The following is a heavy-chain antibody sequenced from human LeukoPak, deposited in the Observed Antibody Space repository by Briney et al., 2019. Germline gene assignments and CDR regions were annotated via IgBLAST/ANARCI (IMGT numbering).Heavy chain of an antibody. CDR2: INPNSGGT. V-gene: IGHV1-2*02. CDR1: GYTFTGYY. D-gene: IGHD2-2*02. CDR3: ARGYCSSTSCYNGMDV. Sequence: GASVKVSCKASGYTFTGYYMHWVRQAPGQGLEWMGWINPNSGGTNYAQEFQGRVTMTRDTSISTAYMELSRLRSDDTAVYYRARGYCSSTSCYNGMDVWGQGTTVTVSS. J-gene: IGHJ6*02.